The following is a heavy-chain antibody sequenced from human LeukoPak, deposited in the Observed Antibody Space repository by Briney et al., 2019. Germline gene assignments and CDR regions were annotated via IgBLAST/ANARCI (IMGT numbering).Heavy chain of an antibody. J-gene: IGHJ4*02. CDR1: GYSISGCDY. D-gene: IGHD5-12*01. V-gene: IGHV4-38-2*02. CDR2: FYHGRNT. Sequence: SETLSLTCSVSGYSISGCDYWGWRRQSPGMGLEVIGSFYHGRNTYYNPSLKSRFPISVDTSKNQLSLNLTSVTAADTAVYYCGRGGRGFDPPVDYWGQGTLVTVSS. CDR3: GRGGRGFDPPVDY.